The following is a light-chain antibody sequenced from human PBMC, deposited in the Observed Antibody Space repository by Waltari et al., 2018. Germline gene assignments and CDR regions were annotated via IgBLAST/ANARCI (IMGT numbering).Light chain of an antibody. CDR1: QSVSIN. J-gene: IGKJ5*01. Sequence: EVVLTQSPATLSLSPGERATLSCRASQSVSINLAWYQHKPGQAPRLLIYDASNRATGIPARFSGSGSGTDFTFTISSLEPEDFAVYYCQQRKYWPPITFGQGTRLEIK. CDR2: DAS. CDR3: QQRKYWPPIT. V-gene: IGKV3-11*01.